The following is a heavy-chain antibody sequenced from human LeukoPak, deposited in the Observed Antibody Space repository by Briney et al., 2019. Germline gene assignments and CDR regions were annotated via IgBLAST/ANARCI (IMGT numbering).Heavy chain of an antibody. J-gene: IGHJ4*02. CDR3: ARDPTNTSGRYAYFDY. CDR1: GYTFTHHG. Sequence: ASVKVSCKASGYTFTHHGITWVRQAPGRGLEWMGRISAYNGDTHYAQNFQGRVTLTTDTSTTTAYMELRSLRSDDTAVYYCARDPTNTSGRYAYFDYWGQGTLVTVSS. D-gene: IGHD6-19*01. V-gene: IGHV1-18*01. CDR2: ISAYNGDT.